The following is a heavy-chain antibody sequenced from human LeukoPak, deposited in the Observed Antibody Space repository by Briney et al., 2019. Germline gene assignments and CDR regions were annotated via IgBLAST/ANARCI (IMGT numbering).Heavy chain of an antibody. D-gene: IGHD3-9*01. V-gene: IGHV3-21*01. CDR1: GFTFSSYS. CDR2: ISSSSSYI. CDR3: ARDRVYDILTGYYRGPFDY. J-gene: IGHJ4*02. Sequence: PGGSLRLSRAASGFTFSSYSMNWVRQAPGKGLEWVSSISSSSSYIYYADSVKGRFTISRDNAKNSLYLQMNSLRAEDTAVYYCARDRVYDILTGYYRGPFDYWGQGTLVTVSS.